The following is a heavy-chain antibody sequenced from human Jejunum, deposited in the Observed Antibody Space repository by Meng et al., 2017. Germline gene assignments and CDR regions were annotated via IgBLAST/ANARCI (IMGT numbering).Heavy chain of an antibody. J-gene: IGHJ4*02. CDR2: ISGSGGST. CDR1: GFTFSSYA. Sequence: GGSLRLSCAASGFTFSSYAMSWVRQAPGKGLEWVSGISGSGGSTYYADSVKGRLTISRDNSKNTLYLEMNSLRAEDTAVYYCASIMSRIAGATGRADYWGQGTLVTVSS. V-gene: IGHV3-23*01. D-gene: IGHD1-26*01. CDR3: ASIMSRIAGATGRADY.